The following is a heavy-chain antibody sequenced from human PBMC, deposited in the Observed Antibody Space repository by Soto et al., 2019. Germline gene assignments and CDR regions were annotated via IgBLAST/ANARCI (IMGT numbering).Heavy chain of an antibody. Sequence: PSETLSLTCSISGGSFSNDYWTWIRQSPGKGLEWIGYIFHSGITDYNPSVKSRVTISIEKSRNLFSLTLTSVTAADTAVYYCARDRYFYDSRGYYRTLDSWGQGTLVTVS. V-gene: IGHV4-59*01. CDR2: IFHSGIT. J-gene: IGHJ5*01. D-gene: IGHD3-22*01. CDR1: GGSFSNDY. CDR3: ARDRYFYDSRGYYRTLDS.